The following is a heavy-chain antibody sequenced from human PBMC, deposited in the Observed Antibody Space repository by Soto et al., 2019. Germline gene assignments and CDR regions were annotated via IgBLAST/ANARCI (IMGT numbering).Heavy chain of an antibody. CDR3: ARTFAYYYDSSGYYYDAFDI. D-gene: IGHD3-22*01. J-gene: IGHJ3*02. CDR2: ISANNGNT. Sequence: GASVKVSCKASGYTFTSYGISWVRQAPGQGLEWMGWISANNGNTNYAQKFQGRVTITADESTSTAYMELSGLRSEDTAVYYCARTFAYYYDSSGYYYDAFDIWGQGTMVTVSS. CDR1: GYTFTSYG. V-gene: IGHV1-18*01.